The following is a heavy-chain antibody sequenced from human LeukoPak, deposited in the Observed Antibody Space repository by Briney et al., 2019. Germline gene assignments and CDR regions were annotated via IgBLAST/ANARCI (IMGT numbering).Heavy chain of an antibody. CDR2: IYYSGST. D-gene: IGHD5-12*01. J-gene: IGHJ4*02. CDR3: ARVDIVATIIDY. V-gene: IGHV4-59*12. Sequence: SETLSLTCTVSGGSISSYYWSWIRQPPGKGLEWIGYIYYSGSTNYNPSLKSRVTISVDTSKNQFSLKLSSVTAADTAVYYCARVDIVATIIDYWGQGTLVTVSS. CDR1: GGSISSYY.